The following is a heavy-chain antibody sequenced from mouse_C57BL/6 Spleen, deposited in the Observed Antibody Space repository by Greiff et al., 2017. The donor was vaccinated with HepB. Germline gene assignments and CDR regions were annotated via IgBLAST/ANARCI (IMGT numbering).Heavy chain of an antibody. CDR2: VDPNCGGT. CDR3: ARSVTTVPFAY. J-gene: IGHJ3*01. Sequence: AQLQQLGAELVHPGSLVKLSCMASGYTFACYWLPWVKQRPGRGLDWSGRVDPNCGGTKYNEKFKSKATLTVDKPSSTAYMQLSSLTSEDSAVYYCARSVTTVPFAYWGQGTLVTVSA. CDR1: GYTFACYW. V-gene: IGHV1-72*01. D-gene: IGHD1-1*01.